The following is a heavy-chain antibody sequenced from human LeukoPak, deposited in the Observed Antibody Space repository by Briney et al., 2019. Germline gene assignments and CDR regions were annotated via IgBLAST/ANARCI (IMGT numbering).Heavy chain of an antibody. Sequence: GGSLRLSCAASGLNLDAYAMHWVRQAPGEGLEWVSLISGDGTITYYADSVKGRFTISRDNSKNSLFLEMNSLRSEDTALYYCAKDTPLFYHYFGIDVWGQGTTVTVSS. V-gene: IGHV3-43*02. CDR2: ISGDGTIT. CDR3: AKDTPLFYHYFGIDV. CDR1: GLNLDAYA. J-gene: IGHJ6*02.